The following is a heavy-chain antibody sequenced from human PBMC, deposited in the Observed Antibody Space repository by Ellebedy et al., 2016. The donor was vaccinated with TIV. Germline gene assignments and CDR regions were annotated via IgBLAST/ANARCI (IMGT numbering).Heavy chain of an antibody. CDR1: GYRFTNNA. V-gene: IGHV1-18*01. CDR3: ARDKGVTMIVLLDY. D-gene: IGHD3-22*01. Sequence: AASVKVSCKASGYRFTNNAISWVRQAPGQGPEWMGWISTYNGHAKYAQKFQGRVTMTTDTSTTTAYLELRNLTSDDTAVYFCARDKGVTMIVLLDYWGQGSLVTVSS. CDR2: ISTYNGHA. J-gene: IGHJ4*02.